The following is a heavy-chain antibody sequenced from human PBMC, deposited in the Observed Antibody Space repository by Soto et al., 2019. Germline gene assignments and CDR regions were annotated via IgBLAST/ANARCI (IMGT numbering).Heavy chain of an antibody. Sequence: ASVKVSCKASGYTFTGYYMHWVRQAPGQGLEWMGWINPNSGGTNYAQKFQGRVTMTRDTSISTAYMELSRLRSDDTAVYYCARDRDTSSWYWGDPWRQGTRVTVSS. V-gene: IGHV1-2*02. CDR3: ARDRDTSSWYWGDP. CDR2: INPNSGGT. J-gene: IGHJ5*02. CDR1: GYTFTGYY. D-gene: IGHD6-13*01.